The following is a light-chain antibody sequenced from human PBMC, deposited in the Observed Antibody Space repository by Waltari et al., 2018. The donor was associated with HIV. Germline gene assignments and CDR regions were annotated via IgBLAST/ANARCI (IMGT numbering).Light chain of an antibody. Sequence: EIVLTQSPATLSLSPVARATLSCSASESVTSFLAWYQQKPGQAPRLLIYDASSRAMSIPARFSGSGSWTDFTLTISSLEAEDFAVYYCLQRSNWPFFTGGPGTKVEIK. CDR1: ESVTSF. CDR3: LQRSNWPFFT. V-gene: IGKV3-11*01. CDR2: DAS. J-gene: IGKJ3*01.